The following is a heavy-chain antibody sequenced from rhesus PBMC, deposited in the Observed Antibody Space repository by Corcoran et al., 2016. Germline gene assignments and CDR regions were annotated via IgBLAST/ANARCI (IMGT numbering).Heavy chain of an antibody. V-gene: IGHV4-127*01. CDR3: ARVYSGSRYFDY. Sequence: QVQLQESGPGVVKPSATLSLTCVVLGGFISGSSLWPWIRQPPGKGLEWIGYIGVSSDSTNYNPSLKNRVISSKDTSKNQFSLKLSSVTAADTAVYYCARVYSGSRYFDYWGQGVLVTVSS. J-gene: IGHJ4*01. CDR1: GGFISGSSL. D-gene: IGHD6-25*01. CDR2: IGVSSDST.